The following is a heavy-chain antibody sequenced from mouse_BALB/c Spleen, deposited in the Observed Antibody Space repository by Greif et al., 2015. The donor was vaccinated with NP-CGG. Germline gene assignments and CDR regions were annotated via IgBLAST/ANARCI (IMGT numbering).Heavy chain of an antibody. CDR3: ARGWYFDV. Sequence: EVMLVESGGGLVQPGGSRKLSCAASGFTFSSFGMHWVRQAPEKGLEWVAYISSGSSTIYYADTVKGRFTISRDNPKNTLFLQMTSLRSEDTAMYYCARGWYFDVWGAGTTVTVSS. CDR1: GFTFSSFG. J-gene: IGHJ1*01. V-gene: IGHV5-17*02. CDR2: ISSGSSTI.